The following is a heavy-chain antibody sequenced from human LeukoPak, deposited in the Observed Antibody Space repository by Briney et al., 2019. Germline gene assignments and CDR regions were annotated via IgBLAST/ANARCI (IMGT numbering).Heavy chain of an antibody. CDR2: IYNSGST. J-gene: IGHJ3*02. V-gene: IGHV4-59*08. CDR1: GRSLCIYY. CDR3: SRHSPPRSSRAFDN. Sequence: SSDTLSLLCTLSGRSLCIYYWRWLRQPTGGGGVWIGYIYNSGSTNYNPSLKSRVTISVDASKNKFPLKLSSVTAADTAVYYYSRHSPPRSSRAFDNWGQGTVVTVSS.